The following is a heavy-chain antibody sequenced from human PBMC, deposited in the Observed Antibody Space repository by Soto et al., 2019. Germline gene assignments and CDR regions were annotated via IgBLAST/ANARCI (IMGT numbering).Heavy chain of an antibody. V-gene: IGHV4-59*01. Sequence: PSETLSLTCTVSGGSISSYYWSWIRQPPGKGLEWIGYIYYSGSTNYNPSLKSRVTISVDTSKNQFSLKLSSVTAADTAVYYCARSGITMVRGVIPEPYNLLAPPGRGTLVTVSS. J-gene: IGHJ5*02. CDR1: GGSISSYY. CDR2: IYYSGST. D-gene: IGHD3-10*01. CDR3: ARSGITMVRGVIPEPYNLLAP.